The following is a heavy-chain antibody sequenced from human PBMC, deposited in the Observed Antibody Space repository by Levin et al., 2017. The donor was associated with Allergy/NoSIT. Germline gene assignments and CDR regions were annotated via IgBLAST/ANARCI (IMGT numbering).Heavy chain of an antibody. CDR1: GFTFTNAW. CDR2: IKSKADGGTT. CDR3: TTANWGWGY. Sequence: PGGSLRLSCATSGFTFTNAWMSWVRQAPGKGLEWVGRIKSKADGGTTDYPAPVKGRFSISRDDSKNTLDLQMNSLKTEDTAVYYCTTANWGWGYWGQGTLVTVSS. D-gene: IGHD7-27*01. J-gene: IGHJ4*02. V-gene: IGHV3-15*01.